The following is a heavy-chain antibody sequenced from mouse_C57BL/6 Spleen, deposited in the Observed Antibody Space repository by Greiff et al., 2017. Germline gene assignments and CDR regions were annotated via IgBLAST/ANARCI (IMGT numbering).Heavy chain of an antibody. Sequence: DVKLVESGEGLVKPGGSLKLSCAASGFTFSSYAMSWVRQTPEKRLEWVAYISSGGDYIYYADTVKGRFTISRDNARNTLYLQMSSLKSEDTAMYYCTREGVCGSSLYAMDYWGQGTSVTVSS. V-gene: IGHV5-9-1*02. D-gene: IGHD1-1*01. J-gene: IGHJ4*01. CDR3: TREGVCGSSLYAMDY. CDR1: GFTFSSYA. CDR2: ISSGGDYI.